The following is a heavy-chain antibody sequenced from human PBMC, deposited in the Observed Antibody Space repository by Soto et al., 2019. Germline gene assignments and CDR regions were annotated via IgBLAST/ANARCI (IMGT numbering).Heavy chain of an antibody. Sequence: QVQLVQSGAEVRKPGSSVKVSCKAPGGTFSTYIISWVRQAPGQGLEWMGRIIPIPDITNYAQKFQGRVTITADSSTSTAYMELTSLKSEDTAVYYCVRDRITTRGDAFDLWGQGTLVTVSS. CDR2: IIPIPDIT. D-gene: IGHD3-3*01. V-gene: IGHV1-69*08. CDR1: GGTFSTYI. CDR3: VRDRITTRGDAFDL. J-gene: IGHJ3*01.